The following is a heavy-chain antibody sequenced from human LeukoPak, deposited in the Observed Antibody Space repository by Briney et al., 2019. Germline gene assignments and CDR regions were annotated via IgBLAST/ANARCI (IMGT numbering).Heavy chain of an antibody. CDR3: AKSHLPNAYSGTYYCDY. V-gene: IGHV3-30*02. D-gene: IGHD1-26*01. CDR1: GFTFSYYG. Sequence: PGGSLRLSCAASGFTFSYYGMHWVRQAPGKWLGWVVFIRYDESKKFYGDSVKGRFTIFRDNSKNTLYLQMNSLRTEDTAVYYCAKSHLPNAYSGTYYCDYWGQGTLVTVSS. CDR2: IRYDESKK. J-gene: IGHJ4*02.